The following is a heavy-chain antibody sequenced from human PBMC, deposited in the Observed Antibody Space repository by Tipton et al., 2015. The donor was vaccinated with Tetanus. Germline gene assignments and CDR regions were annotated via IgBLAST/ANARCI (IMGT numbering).Heavy chain of an antibody. CDR2: VYPTGSA. CDR3: GGLYWGGDCYSPYYNGVDV. V-gene: IGHV4-61*09. CDR1: GGSVSSGSDY. J-gene: IGHJ6*02. D-gene: IGHD2-21*02. Sequence: LRLSCIVSGGSVSSGSDYWMWIRQPPGKGLEWIGHVYPTGSAYYNPDLESRVTLSVDKSKNQFSLNMRCVTAADTAMYYCGGLYWGGDCYSPYYNGVDVWGQGTTVIVSS.